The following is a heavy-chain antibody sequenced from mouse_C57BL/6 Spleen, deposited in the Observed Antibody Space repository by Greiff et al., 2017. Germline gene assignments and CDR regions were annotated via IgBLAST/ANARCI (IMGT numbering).Heavy chain of an antibody. D-gene: IGHD1-1*01. J-gene: IGHJ1*03. CDR1: GFNIKDYY. Sequence: EVQGVESGAELVRPGASVKLSCTASGFNIKDYYMHWVKQRPEQGLVWIGRIDPEDGDPEYAPKFQGKATMTADTSSNTAYLQLSSLTSEDTAVYYCTTTTVKEYFDVWGTGTTVTVSA. CDR2: IDPEDGDP. CDR3: TTTTVKEYFDV. V-gene: IGHV14-1*01.